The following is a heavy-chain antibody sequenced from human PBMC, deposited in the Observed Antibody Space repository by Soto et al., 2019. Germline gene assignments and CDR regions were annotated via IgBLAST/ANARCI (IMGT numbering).Heavy chain of an antibody. Sequence: QVQLVQSGAEVKKPGASVKVSCKASGYTFTSYYMHWVRQAPGQGLEWMGIINPSGGSTTYAQKDQGRVTTTRDTTTNTVYMELSSQRSEDTAVYYCARDRGGEYTGYDSAANWYCDLWGRGTLVTVSS. CDR1: GYTFTSYY. J-gene: IGHJ2*01. D-gene: IGHD5-12*01. V-gene: IGHV1-46*01. CDR2: INPSGGST. CDR3: ARDRGGEYTGYDSAANWYCDL.